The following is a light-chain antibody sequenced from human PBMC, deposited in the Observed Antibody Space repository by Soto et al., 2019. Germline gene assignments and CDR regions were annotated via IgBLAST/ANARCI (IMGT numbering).Light chain of an antibody. J-gene: IGLJ1*01. Sequence: QSVLTQPPSASGTPGQRVTISCSGGSSNIGTNAVNWYQQLPGTAPKLLIYNNNQRPSEVPDRFSGSKSGTSASLAISGLQSEDEADYYCAAWDDSLNGYVFGTGTKVTVL. CDR2: NNN. V-gene: IGLV1-44*01. CDR3: AAWDDSLNGYV. CDR1: SSNIGTNA.